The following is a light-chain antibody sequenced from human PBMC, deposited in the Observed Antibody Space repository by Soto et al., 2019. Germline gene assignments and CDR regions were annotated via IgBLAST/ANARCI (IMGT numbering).Light chain of an antibody. Sequence: DIVMTQSPDSLAVSLGERATINCKSSQSVLYISNNKNYLAWYQQRPGQPPKLLIYWASTRESGVPDRFSGSGSGTDFTLTISSLQADDVALYYCQQYYTTQWTFGQGTKVDI. V-gene: IGKV4-1*01. CDR2: WAS. CDR1: QSVLYISNNKNY. CDR3: QQYYTTQWT. J-gene: IGKJ1*01.